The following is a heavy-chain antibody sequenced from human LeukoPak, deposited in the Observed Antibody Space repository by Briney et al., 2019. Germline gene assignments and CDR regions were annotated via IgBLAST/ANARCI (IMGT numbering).Heavy chain of an antibody. D-gene: IGHD3-10*01. CDR3: ARVTYYYGSGSYFPFDY. Sequence: SETPSLTCAVYGGSFSGYYWSWIRQPPGKGLEWIGEINHSGSTNYNPSLKSRVTISVDTSKNQFSLKLSSVTAADTAVYYCARVTYYYGSGSYFPFDYWGQGTLVTVSS. J-gene: IGHJ4*02. CDR1: GGSFSGYY. CDR2: INHSGST. V-gene: IGHV4-34*01.